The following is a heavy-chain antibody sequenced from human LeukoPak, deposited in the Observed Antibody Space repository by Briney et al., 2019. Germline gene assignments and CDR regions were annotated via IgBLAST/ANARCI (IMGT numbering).Heavy chain of an antibody. CDR3: AGYDFWSGYFPH. CDR1: GGSVSSNGYF. J-gene: IGHJ4*02. Sequence: SETLSLTCTVSGGSVSSNGYFWNWIRQPPGKGLEWIGYIYNRGSTNYNPSLKSRVTISVDTSKNQFSLKLSSVTAADTAVYYCAGYDFWSGYFPHWGQGTLVTVSS. D-gene: IGHD3-3*01. CDR2: IYNRGST. V-gene: IGHV4-61*08.